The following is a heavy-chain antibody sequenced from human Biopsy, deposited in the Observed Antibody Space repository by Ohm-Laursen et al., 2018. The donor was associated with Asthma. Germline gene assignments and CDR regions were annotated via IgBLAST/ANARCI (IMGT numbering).Heavy chain of an antibody. V-gene: IGHV4-39*01. J-gene: IGHJ4*02. Sequence: TLSLTCTVSGGSITSSSYYWGWIRQPPGKGMEWIGSMYHSGSPHYHPSLKSRATISVDTSKNQLSLKMSSVTAADTAVYFCVRHQYSSSWSTFDYWGQGVLVTVSS. CDR3: VRHQYSSSWSTFDY. CDR1: GGSITSSSYY. D-gene: IGHD3-22*01. CDR2: MYHSGSP.